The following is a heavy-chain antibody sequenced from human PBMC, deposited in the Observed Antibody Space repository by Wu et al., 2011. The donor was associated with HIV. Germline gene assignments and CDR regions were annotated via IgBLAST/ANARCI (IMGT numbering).Heavy chain of an antibody. CDR2: IYAGDSDT. V-gene: IGHV5-51*01. J-gene: IGHJ1*01. CDR1: GYSFTNYW. CDR3: ARQPSYYYDSSGQYFQH. Sequence: VQLVQSGAEVKKPGESLKISCQGSGYSFTNYWIAWVRQMPGKGLEWMGIIYAGDSDTRYSPSFQGQVTISADKSISTAYLQWSSLKASDTAMYYCARQPSYYYDSSGQYFQHWGQGTLVTVSS. D-gene: IGHD3-22*01.